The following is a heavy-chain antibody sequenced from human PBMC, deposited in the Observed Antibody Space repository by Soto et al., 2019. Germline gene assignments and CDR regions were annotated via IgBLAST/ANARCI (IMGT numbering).Heavy chain of an antibody. CDR2: ISNSGVNT. CDR1: GFTFTSYA. V-gene: IGHV3-23*01. Sequence: VQLLESGGGLVQPGGSLRLSCAASGFTFTSYAMTWVRQAPGKGLEWVSSISNSGVNTYYADSVRGRFTISRDNSNNTVYLQMNSLRDEDTAVYYCANRASWGQGTLVTVSS. CDR3: ANRAS. J-gene: IGHJ4*02.